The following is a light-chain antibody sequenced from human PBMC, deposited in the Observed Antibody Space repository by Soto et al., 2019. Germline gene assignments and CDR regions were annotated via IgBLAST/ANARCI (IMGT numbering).Light chain of an antibody. V-gene: IGKV3-20*01. CDR3: QQYGTSPHT. CDR2: GAS. J-gene: IGKJ2*01. Sequence: EIVLTQSPGTLSLSPGESATLSCRASQSVSSSQVAWYQQKPGQAPRLLIYGASGRATGIPDRFSGSGSGTDFTLSISRLEREDFAVYYWQQYGTSPHTFGQGTKLEIK. CDR1: QSVSSSQ.